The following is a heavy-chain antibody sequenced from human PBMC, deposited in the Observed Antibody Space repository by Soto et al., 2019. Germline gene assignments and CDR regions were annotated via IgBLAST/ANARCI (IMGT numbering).Heavy chain of an antibody. J-gene: IGHJ4*02. CDR1: GGSISSGGYY. CDR3: ARGTYTYGYAIDF. CDR2: IYSSGST. D-gene: IGHD5-18*01. V-gene: IGHV4-31*03. Sequence: PSETLSLTCSVSGGSISSGGYYWSWVRQHPGKGLEWIGYIYSSGSTYHNPSLESRVSISIDTSKNQFSLKLTSVTAADTAVYFCARGTYTYGYAIDFWGQGTLVTVSS.